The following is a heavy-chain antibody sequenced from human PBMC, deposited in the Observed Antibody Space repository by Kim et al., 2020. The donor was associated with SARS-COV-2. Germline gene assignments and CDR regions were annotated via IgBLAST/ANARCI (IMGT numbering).Heavy chain of an antibody. V-gene: IGHV4-39*01. CDR2: VHDSGST. J-gene: IGHJ6*01. CDR3: VSRSYGGGWHIVLDF. Sequence: SETLSLTCSVSGDSISSSGYYWGWIRQPPGKGLEWIGSVHDSGSTYYSPSLKNRVTISADMSKKEFSLKMTSVTAADTAVYYCVSRSYGGGWHIVLDFWG. D-gene: IGHD3-16*01. CDR1: GDSISSSGYY.